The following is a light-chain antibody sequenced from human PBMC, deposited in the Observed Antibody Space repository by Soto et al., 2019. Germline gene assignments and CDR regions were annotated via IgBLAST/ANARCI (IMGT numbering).Light chain of an antibody. CDR2: GAS. Sequence: EIVVTQSPATLSVSPGERAILSCRASQSVSSALAWYQQKPGQAPRLLFYGASTRATGVPARFSGSGSGTEFTLTISNLQSEDFAVYYCHQYNNLWTFGQGTKVEIK. CDR1: QSVSSA. J-gene: IGKJ1*01. V-gene: IGKV3-15*01. CDR3: HQYNNLWT.